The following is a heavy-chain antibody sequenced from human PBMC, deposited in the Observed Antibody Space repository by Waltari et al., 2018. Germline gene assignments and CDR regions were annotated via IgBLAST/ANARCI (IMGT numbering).Heavy chain of an antibody. CDR2: IYSEGRSS. Sequence: EVQLLESGGGLVQPGGSLRLSCAASGYIFSNYAMSWVRQAPGKGLECVSVIYSEGRSSYHEDYVQGRFTISSDNSKNTLYLQLNSLRGEDTAVYYCAKDQSGNYEGAPFDSWGQGTLVTVSS. V-gene: IGHV3-23*03. D-gene: IGHD1-26*01. CDR3: AKDQSGNYEGAPFDS. J-gene: IGHJ4*02. CDR1: GYIFSNYA.